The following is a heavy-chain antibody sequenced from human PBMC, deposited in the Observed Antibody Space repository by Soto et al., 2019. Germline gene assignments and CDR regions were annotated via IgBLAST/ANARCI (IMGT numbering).Heavy chain of an antibody. CDR1: GFTVSSTY. D-gene: IGHD6-13*01. CDR3: ARDRIEAAGTPRFNYYYGMDV. V-gene: IGHV3-53*01. Sequence: GGSLRLSCAASGFTVSSTYMTWVRQAPGKGLEWVSFIYGGLTTSYADSVKGRFTISRDNSKNTVFLQMNSLSGEDTAVYYCARDRIEAAGTPRFNYYYGMDVWGQGTTVTVSS. CDR2: IYGGLTT. J-gene: IGHJ6*02.